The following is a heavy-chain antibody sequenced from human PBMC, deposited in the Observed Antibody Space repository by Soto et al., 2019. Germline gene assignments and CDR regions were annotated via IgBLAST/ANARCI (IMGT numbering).Heavy chain of an antibody. CDR1: GFTFSNAW. Sequence: GGSLIVSCAASGFTFSNAWMSWVRQAPGKGLEWVGRIKSKTDGGTTDYAAPVKGRFTISRDDSKNTLYLQMNSLKTEDTAVYYFIVSGYYPYYFDYRGQRTLVRVYS. J-gene: IGHJ4*02. CDR2: IKSKTDGGTT. D-gene: IGHD3-22*01. CDR3: IVSGYYPYYFDY. V-gene: IGHV3-15*01.